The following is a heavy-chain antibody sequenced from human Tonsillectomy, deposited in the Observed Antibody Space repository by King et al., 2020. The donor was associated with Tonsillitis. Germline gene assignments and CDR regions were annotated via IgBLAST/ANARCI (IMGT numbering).Heavy chain of an antibody. V-gene: IGHV3-23*04. CDR2: ISGSGVST. CDR1: GFTFSNYA. Sequence: VQLVESGGGLVQPGGSLRLSCAASGFTFSNYAMIWVRQAPGKGLEWVSGISGSGVSTYYADSVKGRFTISRDNFKNRLYLQMNSLRPEDTAVYYCAKDNSTRDFYDSSGPEGFDYWGQGTLVTVSS. CDR3: AKDNSTRDFYDSSGPEGFDY. J-gene: IGHJ4*02. D-gene: IGHD3-22*01.